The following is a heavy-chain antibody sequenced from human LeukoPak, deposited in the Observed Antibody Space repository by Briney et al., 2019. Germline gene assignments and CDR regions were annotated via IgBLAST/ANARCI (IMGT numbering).Heavy chain of an antibody. D-gene: IGHD3-22*01. Sequence: ASVKVSCKASGYTFTGYYMHWVRQAPGQGLEWMGWINPNSGGTNYAQKFQGRVTMTRDTSISTAYMELSRLRSDDTAVYYCARDLGSSGYSYDYWGQGTLDTVSS. J-gene: IGHJ4*02. CDR1: GYTFTGYY. CDR3: ARDLGSSGYSYDY. V-gene: IGHV1-2*02. CDR2: INPNSGGT.